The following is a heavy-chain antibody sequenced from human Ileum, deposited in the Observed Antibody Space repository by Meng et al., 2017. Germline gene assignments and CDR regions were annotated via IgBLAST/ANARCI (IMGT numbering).Heavy chain of an antibody. CDR3: ARDYGWLHNFEC. V-gene: IGHV3-30*04. CDR2: ISSDGSEE. D-gene: IGHD2-8*02. J-gene: IGHJ4*02. CDR1: GFTFSNLA. Sequence: QVQLVGSGGGVVQPGRSLGLSCAASGFTFSNLATHWVRQAPGKGLEWVAVISSDGSEEDHADSVKGRFTISRDNSKNTLYLQMNTLRTEDTAVYFCARDYGWLHNFECWGQGTLVTVSS.